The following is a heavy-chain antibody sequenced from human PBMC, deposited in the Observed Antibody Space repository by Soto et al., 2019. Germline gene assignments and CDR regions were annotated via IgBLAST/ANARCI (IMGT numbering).Heavy chain of an antibody. CDR3: GRAATPIVY. V-gene: IGHV1-18*01. Sequence: RASVKVSCKASGYTFTNFGISWVRQAPGQGLEWMGWISGDNGNTNYAQKFQGRGTMTTDTSTSTAYLELRSLSSDDTVFYFCGRAATPIVYCCQRILV. CDR1: GYTFTNFG. J-gene: IGHJ4*02. CDR2: ISGDNGNT.